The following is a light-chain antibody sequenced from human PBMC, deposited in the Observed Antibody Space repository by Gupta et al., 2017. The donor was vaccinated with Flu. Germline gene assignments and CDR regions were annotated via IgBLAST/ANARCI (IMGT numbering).Light chain of an antibody. V-gene: IGLV3-25*02. Sequence: SSELTQPPSVSVAPGKTTRITCSGDAWPKQYAYWYQQKPGQAHVLVIYKGSRRPAGIPGRFSGSSSGTTVTLTISGDQAEEEADYYFHSADSSGLRVFGGGTKLTVL. CDR3: HSADSSGLRV. J-gene: IGLJ3*02. CDR2: KGS. CDR1: AWPKQY.